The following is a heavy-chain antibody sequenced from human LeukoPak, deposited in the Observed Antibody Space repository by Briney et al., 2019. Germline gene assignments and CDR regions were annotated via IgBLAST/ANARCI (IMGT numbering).Heavy chain of an antibody. CDR2: ISYDGSNK. J-gene: IGHJ4*02. CDR1: GFTFSSYG. Sequence: GGSLRLSCAASGFTFSSYGMHWVRQAPGKGLEWVAVISYDGSNKYYADSVKGRFTISRDNSKNTLYLQMNSLRAEDTAVYYCARDGSRKGIDYWGQGTLVTVSS. CDR3: ARDGSRKGIDY. V-gene: IGHV3-30*03. D-gene: IGHD5-12*01.